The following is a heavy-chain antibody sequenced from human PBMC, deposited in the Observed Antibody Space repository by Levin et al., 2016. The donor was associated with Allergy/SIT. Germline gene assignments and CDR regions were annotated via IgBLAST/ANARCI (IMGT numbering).Heavy chain of an antibody. CDR1: GFTFSDYY. J-gene: IGHJ4*02. Sequence: GESLKISCAASGFTFSDYYMSWIRQAPGKGLEWVSYISSSSSYTNYADSVKGRFTISRDNAKNSLYLQMNSLRAEDTAVYYCASITMVRGVIIGDWGQGTLVTVSS. D-gene: IGHD3-10*01. V-gene: IGHV3-11*06. CDR2: ISSSSSYT. CDR3: ASITMVRGVIIGD.